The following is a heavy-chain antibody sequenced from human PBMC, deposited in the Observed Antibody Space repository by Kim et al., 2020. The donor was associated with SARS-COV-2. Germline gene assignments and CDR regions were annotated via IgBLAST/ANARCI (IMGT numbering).Heavy chain of an antibody. V-gene: IGHV4-59*01. CDR2: IYYSGST. J-gene: IGHJ4*02. CDR3: ARVGSGYVPDY. Sequence: SETLSLTCTVSGGSISSYYWSWIRQPPGKGLEWIGYIYYSGSTNYNPSLKSRVTISVDTSKNQFSLKLSSVTAADTAVYYCARVGSGYVPDYWGQGTLVTVSS. CDR1: GGSISSYY. D-gene: IGHD5-12*01.